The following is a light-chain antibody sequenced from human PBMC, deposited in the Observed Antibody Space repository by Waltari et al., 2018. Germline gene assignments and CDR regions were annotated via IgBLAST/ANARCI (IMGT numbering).Light chain of an antibody. CDR1: SSDVGGDDS. V-gene: IGLV2-14*03. CDR3: CSQSSYNGVI. CDR2: DVN. J-gene: IGLJ2*01. Sequence: QSALSQPASVSGSPGQSITISCTGSSSDVGGDDSVSWYQDHPGQAPEVIIYDVNNRPSGVSDRFSGSKSGNTASLTISGLQAEDEANYYCCSQSSYNGVIFGAGTKLTVL.